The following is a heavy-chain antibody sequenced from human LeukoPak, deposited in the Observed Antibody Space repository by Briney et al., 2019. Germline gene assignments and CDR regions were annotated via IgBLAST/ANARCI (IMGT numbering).Heavy chain of an antibody. J-gene: IGHJ4*02. CDR3: AKAGHRYSSSWYRDFDY. CDR2: ISYDGSNK. CDR1: GFTFSSYG. D-gene: IGHD6-13*01. Sequence: PGGSLRLSCAASGFTFSSYGMHWVRRAPGKGLEWVAVISYDGSNKYYADSVKGRFTISRDNSKNTLYLQMNSLRAEDTAVYYCAKAGHRYSSSWYRDFDYWGQGTLVTVSS. V-gene: IGHV3-30*18.